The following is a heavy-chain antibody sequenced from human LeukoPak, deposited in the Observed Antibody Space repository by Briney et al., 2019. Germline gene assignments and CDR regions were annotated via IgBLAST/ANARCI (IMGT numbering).Heavy chain of an antibody. Sequence: PGGSLRLSCAASGFTFSSYAMSWVRQAPGTGLEWVSAISGSGGSTYYADSVKGRFTISRDNSKNTLYLQMNSLRAEDTAVYYCATSPRGWYYFDYWGQGTLVTVSS. CDR2: ISGSGGST. J-gene: IGHJ4*02. CDR1: GFTFSSYA. D-gene: IGHD2-15*01. V-gene: IGHV3-23*01. CDR3: ATSPRGWYYFDY.